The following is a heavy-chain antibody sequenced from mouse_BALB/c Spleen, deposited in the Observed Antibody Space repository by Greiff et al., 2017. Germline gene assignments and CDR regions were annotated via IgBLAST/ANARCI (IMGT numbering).Heavy chain of an antibody. Sequence: EVQLLESGPSLVKPSQTLSLTCSVTGDSITSGYWNWIRKFPGNKLEYMGYISYSGSTYYNPSLKSRISITRDTSKNQYYLQLNSVTTEDTATYYRARCGIPGDAMDYWGQGTSVTVSS. J-gene: IGHJ4*01. CDR1: GDSITSGY. V-gene: IGHV3-8*02. CDR2: ISYSGST. CDR3: ARCGIPGDAMDY.